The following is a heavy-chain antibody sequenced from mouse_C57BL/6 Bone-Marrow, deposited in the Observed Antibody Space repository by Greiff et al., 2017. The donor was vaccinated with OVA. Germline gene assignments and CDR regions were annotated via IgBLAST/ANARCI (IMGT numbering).Heavy chain of an antibody. CDR2: IDPETGGT. V-gene: IGHV1-15*01. J-gene: IGHJ2*01. D-gene: IGHD1-1*01. CDR1: GYTFTDYE. CDR3: TRAVVPDY. Sequence: QVHVKQSGAELVRPGASVTLSCKASGYTFTDYEMHWVKQTPVHGLEWIGAIDPETGGTAYNQKFKGKAILTADKSSSTAYMELRSLTSEDSAVYYCTRAVVPDYWGQGTTLTVSS.